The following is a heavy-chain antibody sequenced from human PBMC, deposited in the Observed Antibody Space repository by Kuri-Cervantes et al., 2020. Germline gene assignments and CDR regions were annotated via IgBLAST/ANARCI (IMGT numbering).Heavy chain of an antibody. Sequence: ASVKVSCKASGYTFTSYGISWVRQAPGQGLEWMGWISAYDGDTNYAKNFQGRATMTADTSTTTVYMELRGLGSDDTAVYYCARGNYYDTSGYYYGDSFWGQGTLVTVSS. J-gene: IGHJ4*02. CDR1: GYTFTSYG. CDR3: ARGNYYDTSGYYYGDSF. CDR2: ISAYDGDT. D-gene: IGHD3-22*01. V-gene: IGHV1-18*01.